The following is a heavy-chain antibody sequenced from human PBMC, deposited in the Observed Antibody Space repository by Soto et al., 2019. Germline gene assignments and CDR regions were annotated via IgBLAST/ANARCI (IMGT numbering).Heavy chain of an antibody. CDR2: ISSNGGST. CDR3: AKKMNIAAAGSFDY. V-gene: IGHV3-64*04. Sequence: HPGGSLRLSCSASGFTFSSYAMHWVRQAPGKGLEYVSAISSNGGSTYYADSVKGRFTISRDNSKNTLYLQMNSLRAEDTAVYYCAKKMNIAAAGSFDYWGQGTLVTVSS. D-gene: IGHD6-13*01. J-gene: IGHJ4*02. CDR1: GFTFSSYA.